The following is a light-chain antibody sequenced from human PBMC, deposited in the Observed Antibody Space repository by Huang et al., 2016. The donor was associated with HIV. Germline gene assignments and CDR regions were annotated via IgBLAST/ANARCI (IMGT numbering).Light chain of an antibody. CDR1: QSVSSN. Sequence: EIVMTQSPATLSVSPGERATLSCRASQSVSSNLAWYQLKPGQAPRRLIYGASTRATVIPARFSASGSETEFTLSISNLQSEDFALYYCQQYSNWPTFGPGTKVDIK. J-gene: IGKJ3*01. CDR2: GAS. CDR3: QQYSNWPT. V-gene: IGKV3-15*01.